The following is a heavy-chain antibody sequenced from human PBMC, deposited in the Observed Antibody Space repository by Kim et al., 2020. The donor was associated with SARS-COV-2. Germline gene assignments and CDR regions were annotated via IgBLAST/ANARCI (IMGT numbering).Heavy chain of an antibody. CDR3: ARGWHSYGYYFDY. Sequence: YAQGFTGRFVFSLDTSVTTAYLQISSLKAEDNAVYYCARGWHSYGYYFDYWGQGTLVTVSS. J-gene: IGHJ4*02. D-gene: IGHD5-18*01. V-gene: IGHV7-4-1*02.